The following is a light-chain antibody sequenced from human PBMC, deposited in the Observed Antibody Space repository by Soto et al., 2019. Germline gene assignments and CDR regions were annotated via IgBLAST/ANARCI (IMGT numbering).Light chain of an antibody. V-gene: IGKV3-20*01. Sequence: EVVLTQSPGTLSSSSGDRATLSCRASQSVSSGYLAWYQQKPGQVPRLLIHAVSNTATGIPDRFSGSGSGPESTLTITRLEPEDSAVYYCQQCGLPPFTFGAGNKLDI. CDR2: AVS. J-gene: IGKJ3*01. CDR1: QSVSSGY. CDR3: QQCGLPPFT.